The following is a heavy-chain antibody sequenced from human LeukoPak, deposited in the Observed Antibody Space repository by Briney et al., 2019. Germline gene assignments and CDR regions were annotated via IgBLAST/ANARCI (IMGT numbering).Heavy chain of an antibody. CDR2: IIPIFGTA. CDR1: GGTFSGYA. V-gene: IGHV1-69*05. CDR3: ASYSSVAVTTYPGAFDI. D-gene: IGHD2-21*02. Sequence: AASVKVSCKASGGTFSGYAISWVRQAPGQGLEWMGGIIPIFGTANYAQKFQGRVTITTDESTSTAYMELSSLRSEDTAVYYCASYSSVAVTTYPGAFDIWGQGTMVTVSS. J-gene: IGHJ3*02.